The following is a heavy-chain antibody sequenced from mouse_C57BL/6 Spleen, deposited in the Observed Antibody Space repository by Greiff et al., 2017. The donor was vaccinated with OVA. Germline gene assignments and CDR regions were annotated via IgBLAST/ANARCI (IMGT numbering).Heavy chain of an antibody. CDR3: TRYSNYLYWYFDV. J-gene: IGHJ1*03. CDR1: GYTFTDYE. CDR2: IDPETGGT. Sequence: QVHVKQSGAELVRPGASVTLSCKASGYTFTDYEMHWVKQTPVHGLEWIGAIDPETGGTAYNQKFKGKAILTADKSSSTAYMELRSLTSEDSAVYYCTRYSNYLYWYFDVWGTGTTVTVSS. D-gene: IGHD2-5*01. V-gene: IGHV1-15*01.